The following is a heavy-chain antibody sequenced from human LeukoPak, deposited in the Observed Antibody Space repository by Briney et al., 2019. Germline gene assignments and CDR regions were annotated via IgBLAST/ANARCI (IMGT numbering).Heavy chain of an antibody. Sequence: ASVKVSCKASGYTFTGYYMHWVRQAPGQGLEWMGWINPNSGGTYYAQKFQGRVTMTSDTSISTAYMELSSLRSEDTAVYYCARRHSSSSWPVIYYYYYMDVWGKGTTVAISS. CDR2: INPNSGGT. J-gene: IGHJ6*03. CDR1: GYTFTGYY. V-gene: IGHV1-2*02. CDR3: ARRHSSSSWPVIYYYYYMDV. D-gene: IGHD6-13*01.